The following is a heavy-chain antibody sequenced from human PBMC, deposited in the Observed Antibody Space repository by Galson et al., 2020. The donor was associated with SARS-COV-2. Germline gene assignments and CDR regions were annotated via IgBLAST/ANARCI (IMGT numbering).Heavy chain of an antibody. J-gene: IGHJ4*02. CDR2: ISYDGSNK. D-gene: IGHD6-19*01. V-gene: IGHV3-30*04. CDR1: GFTFSSYA. Sequence: GGSLRLSCAASGFTFSSYAMHWVRKAQGKGLEWVAVISYDGSNKYYADSVKGRFTISRDNSKNTLYLQMNSLRAEDTAVYYCASEGIAVAGTIFDYWGQGTLVTVSS. CDR3: ASEGIAVAGTIFDY.